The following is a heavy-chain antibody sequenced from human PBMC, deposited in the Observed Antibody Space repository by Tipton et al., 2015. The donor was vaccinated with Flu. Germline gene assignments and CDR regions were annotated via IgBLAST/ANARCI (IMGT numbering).Heavy chain of an antibody. V-gene: IGHV4-59*12. J-gene: IGHJ4*02. D-gene: IGHD2-2*01. Sequence: TLSLTCSVSGDSIGRGYYWNWIRQPPGKGLEWIGYIYNSQYTKYNPSLKSRVTISVDTSKKQFSLRLRSVTAADTAVYYCARDPSLGMPDYFDYWGQGTLVTASS. CDR2: IYNSQYT. CDR1: GDSIGRGYY. CDR3: ARDPSLGMPDYFDY.